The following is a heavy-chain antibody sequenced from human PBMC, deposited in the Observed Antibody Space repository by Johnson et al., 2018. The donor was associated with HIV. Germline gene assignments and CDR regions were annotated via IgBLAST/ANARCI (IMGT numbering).Heavy chain of an antibody. Sequence: QVQLVESGGGVVHPGRSLRLSCAASGFTFRSYPMNWVRQAPGKGLEWVAFVSYDESSKYYRASVKGSFTISRDNSKNTLYLQMNSLRADDTAVYYCARRTVSELGDAFDIWGQGTMVTVSS. D-gene: IGHD7-27*01. V-gene: IGHV3-30*04. CDR3: ARRTVSELGDAFDI. CDR2: VSYDESSK. CDR1: GFTFRSYP. J-gene: IGHJ3*02.